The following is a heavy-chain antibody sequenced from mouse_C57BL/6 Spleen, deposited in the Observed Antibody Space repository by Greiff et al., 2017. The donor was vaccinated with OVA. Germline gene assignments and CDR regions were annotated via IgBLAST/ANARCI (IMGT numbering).Heavy chain of an antibody. CDR3: ASPHYGSSPMDY. Sequence: VQLQQPGAELVKPGASVKLSCKASGYTFTSYWMQWVKQRPGQGLEWIGEIDPCGSYTNYNQKFKGKATLTGDTSSSTAYMQLSSLTAEDSAVYYCASPHYGSSPMDYWGQGTTVTVSS. D-gene: IGHD1-1*01. CDR2: IDPCGSYT. V-gene: IGHV1-50*01. CDR1: GYTFTSYW. J-gene: IGHJ4*01.